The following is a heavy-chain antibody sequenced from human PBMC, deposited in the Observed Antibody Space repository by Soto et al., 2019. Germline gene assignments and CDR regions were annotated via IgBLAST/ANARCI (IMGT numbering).Heavy chain of an antibody. J-gene: IGHJ3*02. V-gene: IGHV1-18*01. CDR3: VRVVSSWYAESMISAFDI. CDR1: GYTFTSYG. D-gene: IGHD6-13*01. CDR2: ISAYNCNT. Sequence: ASVKVSCKASGYTFTSYGISWVRQAPGQGLERMGKISAYNCNTNYAQKLQGRVTMTTDTSTSTADMELRSLRSDDTAVYYCVRVVSSWYAESMISAFDIWGQGTMVTVS.